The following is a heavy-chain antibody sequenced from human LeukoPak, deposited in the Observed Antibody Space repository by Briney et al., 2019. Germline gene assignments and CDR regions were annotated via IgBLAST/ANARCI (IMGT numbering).Heavy chain of an antibody. CDR2: IWYDGSNK. D-gene: IGHD3-9*01. Sequence: GRSLRLSCAASGFTFSSYGMHWVRQAPGKGLEWVAVIWYDGSNKYYADSVKGRFTISRDNSKNTLYLQMNSLRAEDTAVYYCARDTLTGYSADYWGQGTLVTVSS. V-gene: IGHV3-33*01. J-gene: IGHJ4*02. CDR3: ARDTLTGYSADY. CDR1: GFTFSSYG.